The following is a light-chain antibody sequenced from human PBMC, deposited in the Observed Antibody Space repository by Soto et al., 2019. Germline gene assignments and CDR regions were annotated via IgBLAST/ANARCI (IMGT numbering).Light chain of an antibody. CDR2: AAS. CDR1: QARQSITNY. Sequence: DIQMTQSPSSLSASVGDRVTITCRASQARQSITNYLNWYQHKPGKAPNLLIYAASSLQSGVPSRFSGSGSGTDFTLAISSLQPEDFATYYCQPSYNPPFTFGPGTKVDI. CDR3: QPSYNPPFT. J-gene: IGKJ3*01. V-gene: IGKV1-39*01.